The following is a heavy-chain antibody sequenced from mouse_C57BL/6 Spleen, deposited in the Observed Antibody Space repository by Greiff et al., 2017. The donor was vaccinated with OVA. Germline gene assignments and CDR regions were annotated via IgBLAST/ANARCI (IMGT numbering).Heavy chain of an antibody. V-gene: IGHV1-39*01. Sequence: VQLQQSGPELVKPGASVKISCKASGYSFTDYNMNWVKQSTGKSLEWIGVINPNYGTTSYTPKFKGQATLPVDQSSSTAYMQLNSLTSEDSAVYYCARGGITTVVASPYWYFDVWGTGTTVTVSS. CDR2: INPNYGTT. CDR3: ARGGITTVVASPYWYFDV. J-gene: IGHJ1*03. D-gene: IGHD1-1*01. CDR1: GYSFTDYN.